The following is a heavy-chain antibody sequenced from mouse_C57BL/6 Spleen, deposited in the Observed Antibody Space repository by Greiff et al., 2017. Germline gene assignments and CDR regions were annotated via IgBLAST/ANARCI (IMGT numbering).Heavy chain of an antibody. V-gene: IGHV1-80*01. J-gene: IGHJ4*01. CDR1: GYAFSSYW. D-gene: IGHD2-3*01. Sequence: LKESGASVKISCKASGYAFSSYWMNWVKQRPGKGLEWIGQIYPGDGDTNYNGKFKGKATLTADKSSSTAYMQLSSLTSEDSAVYFCAGWLLENAMDYWGQGTSVTVSS. CDR2: IYPGDGDT. CDR3: AGWLLENAMDY.